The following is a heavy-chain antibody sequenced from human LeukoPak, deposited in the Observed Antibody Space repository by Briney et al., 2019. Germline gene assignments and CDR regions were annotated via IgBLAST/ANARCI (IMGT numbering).Heavy chain of an antibody. CDR1: GFNFSGSA. D-gene: IGHD3-3*01. V-gene: IGHV3-73*01. Sequence: SGGSLRLSCAASGFNFSGSAMHWVRQASGKGLEWVGRIRSKANSYATAYAASVKGRFTISRDDSKNTAYLQMNSLKTEDTAVYYCSPTVWSGYPFNYWGQGTLVTVSS. CDR3: SPTVWSGYPFNY. CDR2: IRSKANSYAT. J-gene: IGHJ4*02.